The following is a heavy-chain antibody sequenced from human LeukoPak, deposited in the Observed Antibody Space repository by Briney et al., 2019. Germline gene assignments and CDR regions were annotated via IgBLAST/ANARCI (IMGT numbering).Heavy chain of an antibody. D-gene: IGHD3-10*01. CDR3: AGVVWSWLMVRGVSDYYYYMDV. Sequence: SETLSLTCTVSGGSVSSYYWSWIRQPPGKGLEWIGYIYYSGSTNSNPSLKSRVTISVDTSKNQFSLKLSSVTAADTAVYYCAGVVWSWLMVRGVSDYYYYMDVWGKGTTVTVSS. CDR1: GGSVSSYY. J-gene: IGHJ6*03. V-gene: IGHV4-59*02. CDR2: IYYSGST.